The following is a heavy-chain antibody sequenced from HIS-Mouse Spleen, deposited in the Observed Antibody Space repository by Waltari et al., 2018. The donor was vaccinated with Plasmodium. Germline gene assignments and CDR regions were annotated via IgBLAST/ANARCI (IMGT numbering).Heavy chain of an antibody. J-gene: IGHJ1*01. CDR3: ARVLGYKAAAGTFVEYFQH. Sequence: QVQLVQSGAEVKKPGASVKVPCKASGYTFTGYYMHWVRQAPGHGLEWMGWINPNSGGTNYAQKFQGRVTMTRDTSISTAYMELSRLRSDDTAVYYCARVLGYKAAAGTFVEYFQHWGQGTLVTVSS. CDR1: GYTFTGYY. CDR2: INPNSGGT. V-gene: IGHV1-2*02. D-gene: IGHD6-13*01.